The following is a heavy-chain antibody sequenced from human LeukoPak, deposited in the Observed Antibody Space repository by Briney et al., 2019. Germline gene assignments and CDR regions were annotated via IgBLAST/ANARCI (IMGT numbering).Heavy chain of an antibody. D-gene: IGHD3-10*01. CDR1: GFTFSNYG. CDR2: IWYDGSNK. CDR3: ARGVRGSGNFDY. V-gene: IGHV3-33*01. Sequence: GRSLRLSCAASGFTFSNYGMHWVRQAPGKGLEWVAVIWYDGSNKYYADSVKGRFTISRDNSKNTLYLQMNSLRAEDTAVYYCARGVRGSGNFDYWGQGALVTVSS. J-gene: IGHJ4*02.